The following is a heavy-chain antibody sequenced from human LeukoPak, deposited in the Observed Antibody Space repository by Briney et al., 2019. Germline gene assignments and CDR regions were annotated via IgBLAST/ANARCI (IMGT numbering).Heavy chain of an antibody. J-gene: IGHJ6*03. D-gene: IGHD2-15*01. V-gene: IGHV1-46*01. CDR1: GYTFTSYY. CDR3: ARDSVAVVAATPNNDYYYYMDV. CDR2: INPSGGST. Sequence: ASVKVSCKASGYTFTSYYMHWVRQAPGQGLEWMGIINPSGGSTSYAQKFQGRVTMTRDMSTSTVYMELSSLRSEDTAVYYCARDSVAVVAATPNNDYYYYMDVWGKGTTVTVSS.